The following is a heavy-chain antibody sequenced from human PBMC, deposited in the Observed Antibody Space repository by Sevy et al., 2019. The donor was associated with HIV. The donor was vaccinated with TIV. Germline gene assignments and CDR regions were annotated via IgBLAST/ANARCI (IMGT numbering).Heavy chain of an antibody. J-gene: IGHJ5*02. D-gene: IGHD2-2*01. CDR2: INESGIT. CDR1: DGSFSGYY. V-gene: IGHV4-34*01. Sequence: SETLSLTCAVHDGSFSGYYWNWIRQLPGKGLEWIGEINESGITYYNPSLKSRVTISVDTSKKKFSLKLNSVTAVDSAVDFCARSPPGVVVPGARSWFDPWGQGTLVTVSS. CDR3: ARSPPGVVVPGARSWFDP.